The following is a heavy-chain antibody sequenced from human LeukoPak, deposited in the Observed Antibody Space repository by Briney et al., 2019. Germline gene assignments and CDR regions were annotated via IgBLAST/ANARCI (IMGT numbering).Heavy chain of an antibody. CDR1: GYTFTSYD. Sequence: GASVKVSCKASGYTFTSYDINWVRQATGQGLEWMGWMNPNSGNTGYAQKFQGRVTMTRNTSISTAYMELSSLRSEDTAVYYCARGHVAVWCSSTSCYVEYYFDYWGQGTLVTVSS. J-gene: IGHJ4*02. D-gene: IGHD2-2*01. V-gene: IGHV1-8*01. CDR3: ARGHVAVWCSSTSCYVEYYFDY. CDR2: MNPNSGNT.